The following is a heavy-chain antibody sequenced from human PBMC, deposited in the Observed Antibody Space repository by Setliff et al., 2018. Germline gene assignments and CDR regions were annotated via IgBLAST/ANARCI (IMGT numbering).Heavy chain of an antibody. CDR2: IYPGNADT. CDR1: GYSFPDYW. D-gene: IGHD2-21*01. V-gene: IGHV5-51*01. J-gene: IGHJ4*02. Sequence: PGESLKISCQGSGYSFPDYWIAWVRQTPGKGLEWMGTIYPGNADTRYRPSFQGQVTISTDTSISTAYLTLTSLRSDDTAIYYCARLSASVVSPVDHWGQGTLVTVSS. CDR3: ARLSASVVSPVDH.